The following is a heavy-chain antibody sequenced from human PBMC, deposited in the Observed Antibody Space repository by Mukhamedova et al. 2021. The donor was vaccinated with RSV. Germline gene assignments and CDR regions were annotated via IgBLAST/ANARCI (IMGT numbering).Heavy chain of an antibody. D-gene: IGHD3-3*01. V-gene: IGHV1-69*01. CDR2: IIPIFGTA. J-gene: IGHJ4*02. Sequence: VRQAPGQGLEWMGGIIPIFGTANYAQKFQGRVTITADESTSTAYMELSSLRSEDTAVYYCARGRYDFWSGYYAKGSYFDYWGQG. CDR3: ARGRYDFWSGYYAKGSYFDY.